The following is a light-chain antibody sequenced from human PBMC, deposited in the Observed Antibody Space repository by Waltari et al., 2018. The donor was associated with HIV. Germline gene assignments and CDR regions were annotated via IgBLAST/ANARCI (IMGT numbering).Light chain of an antibody. V-gene: IGKV1-8*01. CDR2: ATS. J-gene: IGKJ1*01. CDR3: QQYYTYPRT. CDR1: QGISSY. Sequence: AIRVTQSPSSFSASTGDRVTLTCRASQGISSYLAWYQQKPGQAPKLLIYATSTLQSGVPSRFSGSGSGTDFTLTISCLQSEDFATYYCQQYYTYPRTFGQGTKVEIK.